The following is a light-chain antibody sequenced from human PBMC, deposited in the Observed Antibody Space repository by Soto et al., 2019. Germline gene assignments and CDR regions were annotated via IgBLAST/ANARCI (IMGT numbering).Light chain of an antibody. CDR1: SSDVGGYNY. Sequence: QSVLTQPASVSGSPGQSITISCTGTSSDVGGYNYVSWYQQHPGKAPKLMIYEVSNRPSGVSNRFSGTKSGNTASLTISGLQAEDEADYYCSSYTSSSTQVLGNGTKVTVL. CDR3: SSYTSSSTQV. CDR2: EVS. J-gene: IGLJ1*01. V-gene: IGLV2-14*01.